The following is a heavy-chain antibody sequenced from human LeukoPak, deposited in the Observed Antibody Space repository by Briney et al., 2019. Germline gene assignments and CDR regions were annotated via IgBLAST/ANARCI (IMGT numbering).Heavy chain of an antibody. J-gene: IGHJ6*03. Sequence: ASVKVSCKASGYTFSSYGVSWVRQAPGQGLEWMGWISAYNVNTNYARKLQGRVTMTTDTSTSTAYMALRSLRSDDTAVYYCASMRRWAQQYGDYYYYIDVWGKGTTLIVSS. CDR3: ASMRRWAQQYGDYYYYIDV. CDR1: GYTFSSYG. CDR2: ISAYNVNT. D-gene: IGHD1/OR15-1a*01. V-gene: IGHV1-18*01.